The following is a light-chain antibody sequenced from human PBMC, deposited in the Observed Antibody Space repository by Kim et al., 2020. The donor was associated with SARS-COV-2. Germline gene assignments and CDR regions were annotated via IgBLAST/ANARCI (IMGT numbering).Light chain of an antibody. CDR1: RKDIGGYNY. Sequence: QSALTQPASVSGSPGQSITISCTGTRKDIGGYNYVSWYQLHPDKAPKVIIYDVNKRPSGVSDRFSGSKSGNMASLTSSGLQAEDEDDYFCSSYARTNTQVFGTGTKVTVL. CDR2: DVN. J-gene: IGLJ1*01. V-gene: IGLV2-14*03. CDR3: SSYARTNTQV.